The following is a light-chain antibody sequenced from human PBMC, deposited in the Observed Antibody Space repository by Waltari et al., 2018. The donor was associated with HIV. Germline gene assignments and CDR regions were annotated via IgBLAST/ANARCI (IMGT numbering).Light chain of an antibody. CDR1: SSNIGAGYD. V-gene: IGLV1-40*01. J-gene: IGLJ1*01. CDR3: QSYDSSLSGYV. Sequence: QSVLTQPPSVSGAPGQRVTISCTGSSSNIGAGYDVQWYQQLPATAPKLLLYGNSNRPSWAPDRFSGSKSGTSASLASTGLQAEDEADDYCQSYDSSLSGYVFGTGTKVTVL. CDR2: GNS.